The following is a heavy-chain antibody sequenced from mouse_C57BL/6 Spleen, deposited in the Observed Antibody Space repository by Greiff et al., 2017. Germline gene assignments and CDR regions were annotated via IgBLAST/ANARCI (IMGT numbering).Heavy chain of an antibody. V-gene: IGHV1-52*01. J-gene: IGHJ2*01. CDR1: GYTFTSYW. Sequence: QVQLKQPGAELVRPGSSVKLSCKASGYTFTSYWMHWVKQRPIQGLEWIGNIDPSDSETHYNQKFKDKATLTVDKSSSTAYMQLSSLTSEDSAVYYCAIYYGNPGYFDYWGQGTTLTVSS. CDR2: IDPSDSET. CDR3: AIYYGNPGYFDY. D-gene: IGHD2-1*01.